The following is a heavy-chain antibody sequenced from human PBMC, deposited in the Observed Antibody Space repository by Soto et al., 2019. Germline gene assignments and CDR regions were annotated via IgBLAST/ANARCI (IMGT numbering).Heavy chain of an antibody. Sequence: SETLSLTCAVYGGSFSGYYWTWIRQPPGKGLEWIGEIDHIGSTNYNPSLKSRVTISVDTSKNQFSLKLSSVTAADTAVYYCARGRGYSSGRNVIDSWAQGTPVPVSS. CDR1: GGSFSGYY. J-gene: IGHJ4*02. D-gene: IGHD6-19*01. CDR2: IDHIGST. CDR3: ARGRGYSSGRNVIDS. V-gene: IGHV4-34*01.